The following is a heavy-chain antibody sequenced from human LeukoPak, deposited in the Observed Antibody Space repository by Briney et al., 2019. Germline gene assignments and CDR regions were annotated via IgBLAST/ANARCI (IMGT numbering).Heavy chain of an antibody. V-gene: IGHV3-23*01. CDR1: GFTFSTHA. D-gene: IGHD3-10*01. CDR2: ISGSGGST. Sequence: TGGSLRLSCAASGFTFSTHAMSWVRQAPGKGLEWVSDISGSGGSTYYADSVKGRFTISRDNSKNTLYLQMNSLRGEDTAVYYCAKIPLGSHSGDFVYWGEGTVVSV. CDR3: AKIPLGSHSGDFVY. J-gene: IGHJ4*02.